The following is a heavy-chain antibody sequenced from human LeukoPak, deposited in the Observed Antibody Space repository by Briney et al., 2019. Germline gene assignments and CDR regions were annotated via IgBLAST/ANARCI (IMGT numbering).Heavy chain of an antibody. D-gene: IGHD2-2*01. CDR3: ARGPDIVVVPAAIWRYFDY. CDR2: INHSGST. J-gene: IGHJ4*02. V-gene: IGHV4-34*01. CDR1: GGSFSGYY. Sequence: SETLSLTCAVYGGSFSGYYWSWIRQPPGKGLEWIGEINHSGSTNYNPSLKSRVTISVDTSKNQFSLKLSSVTAADTAVYYCARGPDIVVVPAAIWRYFDYWGQGTLVTVSS.